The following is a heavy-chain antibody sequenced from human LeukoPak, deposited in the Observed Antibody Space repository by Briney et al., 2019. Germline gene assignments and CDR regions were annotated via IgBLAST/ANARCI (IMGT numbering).Heavy chain of an antibody. CDR1: GYTFTTYG. J-gene: IGHJ4*02. CDR2: ISTYDGDT. D-gene: IGHD3-10*01. V-gene: IGHV1-18*01. Sequence: GASVKVSCKASGYTFTTYGVSWVRQAPGQGLEWMGWISTYDGDTKYPQKLQGRVTMTTDTSTSTAYMELRSLRSDDTAVYYCARDLGDGFPDYWGQGTLVTVSS. CDR3: ARDLGDGFPDY.